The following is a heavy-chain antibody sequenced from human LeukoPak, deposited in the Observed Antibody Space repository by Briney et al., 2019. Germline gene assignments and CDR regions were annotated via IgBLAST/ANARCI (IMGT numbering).Heavy chain of an antibody. CDR2: IKSESDGGTI. CDR3: NTAGIV. J-gene: IGHJ6*02. CDR1: GFTFSNAW. V-gene: IGHV3-15*01. D-gene: IGHD1-14*01. Sequence: GGSLRLSCAASGFTFSNAWMSWVRQAPGKGLEWVGRIKSESDGGTIDYAAPVKGRVTISRDDSKKTVYLQMSSLTTEDTAVYYCNTAGIVWGQGTTVTVSS.